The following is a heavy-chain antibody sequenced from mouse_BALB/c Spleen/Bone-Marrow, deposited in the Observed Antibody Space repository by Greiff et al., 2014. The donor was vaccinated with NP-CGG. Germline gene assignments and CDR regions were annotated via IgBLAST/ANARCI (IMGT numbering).Heavy chain of an antibody. CDR1: GFNIKDTY. V-gene: IGHV14-3*02. CDR2: IDPANGNT. CDR3: AQGYNWAMDY. D-gene: IGHD4-1*02. J-gene: IGHJ4*01. Sequence: EVKLQESGAELVKPGASVKLSCTASGFNIKDTYIHWVKQRPEQGLEWIGRIDPANGNTKYDPKFQGKATITTDTSSNTAYLQLSSLTSEDTAVYYCAQGYNWAMDYWGQGTSFTVST.